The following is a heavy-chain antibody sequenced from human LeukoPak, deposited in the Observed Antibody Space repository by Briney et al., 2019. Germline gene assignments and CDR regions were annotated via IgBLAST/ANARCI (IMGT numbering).Heavy chain of an antibody. CDR3: ARHGKGIAAAGLDY. CDR2: IYYSGST. V-gene: IGHV4-59*08. CDR1: GGPISSYY. Sequence: SSETLSLTCTVSGGPISSYYWSWIRQPPGKGLEWIGYIYYSGSTNYNPSLKSRVTISVDTSKNQFSLKLSSVTAADTAVYYCARHGKGIAAAGLDYWGQGTLVTVSS. D-gene: IGHD6-13*01. J-gene: IGHJ4*02.